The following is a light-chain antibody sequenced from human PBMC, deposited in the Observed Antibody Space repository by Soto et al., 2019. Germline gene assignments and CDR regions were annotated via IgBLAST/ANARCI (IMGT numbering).Light chain of an antibody. CDR2: AND. Sequence: QSVLTQPPSASGTPGQRVAISCSGSTSNIGSNYVYWYQQLPGTAPKLLIYANDQRPSGVPDRFSGSKSGTSASLAISGLRSEDEADYYCAAWDDSLSGHVVFGGGTKVT. V-gene: IGLV1-47*02. J-gene: IGLJ2*01. CDR1: TSNIGSNY. CDR3: AAWDDSLSGHVV.